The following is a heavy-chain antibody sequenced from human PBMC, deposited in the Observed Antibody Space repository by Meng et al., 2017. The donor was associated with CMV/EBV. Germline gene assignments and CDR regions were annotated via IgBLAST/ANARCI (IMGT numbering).Heavy chain of an antibody. D-gene: IGHD1-26*01. J-gene: IGHJ4*02. CDR1: GFTFSSYW. CDR2: IKQDGSEK. V-gene: IGHV3-7*01. CDR3: ARGYPYSGSYY. Sequence: GESLKISCAASGFTFSSYWMSWVRQALGKGLEWVANIKQDGSEKYYVDSVKGRFTISRDNAKNSLYLQMNSLRAEDTAVYYCARGYPYSGSYYWGQGTLVTVSS.